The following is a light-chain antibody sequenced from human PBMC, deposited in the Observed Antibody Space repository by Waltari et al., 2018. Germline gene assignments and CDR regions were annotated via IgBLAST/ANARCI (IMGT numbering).Light chain of an antibody. CDR3: QQRSNWTPHT. Sequence: EIVLTQSPATLSLSPGDTATLSCRASQSIGSYLALYQQKPGQPPRLLIYDASNRPTGVPARFRGSGSGTDFTLTISSLEAEDFAVYYCQQRSNWTPHTFGQWAMLEIK. V-gene: IGKV3-11*01. CDR2: DAS. J-gene: IGKJ2*01. CDR1: QSIGSY.